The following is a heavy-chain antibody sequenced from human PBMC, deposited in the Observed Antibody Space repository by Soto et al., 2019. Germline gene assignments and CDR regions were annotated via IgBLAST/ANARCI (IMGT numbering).Heavy chain of an antibody. J-gene: IGHJ4*02. CDR1: GGSISSSSYY. Sequence: PSETLSLTCTVSGGSISSSSYYWGWIRQPPGKGLEWIGYIYYSGSTNYNPSLKSRVTISVDTSKNQFSLKLSSVTAADTAVYYCARVRGGLFIDYWGQGTLVTVPQ. CDR3: ARVRGGLFIDY. CDR2: IYYSGST. D-gene: IGHD3-16*01. V-gene: IGHV4-61*05.